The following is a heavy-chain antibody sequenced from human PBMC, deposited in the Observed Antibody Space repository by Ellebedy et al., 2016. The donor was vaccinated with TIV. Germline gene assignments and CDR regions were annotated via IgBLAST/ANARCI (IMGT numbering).Heavy chain of an antibody. D-gene: IGHD3-10*01. CDR3: ARGNRGFDY. V-gene: IGHV4-30-4*01. J-gene: IGHJ4*02. Sequence: LRLXXTVSGGSLSSGDYYWGWVRQPPGKGLEFIGFIYHTANTHYNPSLKSRISLSVDTSKNLFSLNLNAVTAADTAFYYCARGNRGFDYWGQGALVTVSS. CDR2: IYHTANT. CDR1: GGSLSSGDYY.